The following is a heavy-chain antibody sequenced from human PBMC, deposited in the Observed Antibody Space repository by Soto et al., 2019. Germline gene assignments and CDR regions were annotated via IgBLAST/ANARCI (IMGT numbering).Heavy chain of an antibody. V-gene: IGHV3-48*02. Sequence: GGSLRLSCAASGFTFNIYSMNWVRQAPGKGLEWVSYITSDTVTIHYADSVRGRFIISRDNAGNSVFLQMNSLRDEDTATYYCARSVAGHFDYWGQGALVTFSS. CDR3: ARSVAGHFDY. CDR2: ITSDTVTI. D-gene: IGHD6-19*01. J-gene: IGHJ4*02. CDR1: GFTFNIYS.